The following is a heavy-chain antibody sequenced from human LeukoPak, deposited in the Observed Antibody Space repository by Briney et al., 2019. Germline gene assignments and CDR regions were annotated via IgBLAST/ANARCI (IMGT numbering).Heavy chain of an antibody. Sequence: KPSETLSLTCTVSGGSISSSSYYWGWIRQPPGKGLEWIGSIYYSGSTYYNPSLKSRVTISVDTSKNQFSLKLSSVTAADTAVYYCARPERYCSGGSCYGGRLGDAFDIWGQGTMVTVSS. CDR3: ARPERYCSGGSCYGGRLGDAFDI. V-gene: IGHV4-39*01. CDR1: GGSISSSSYY. J-gene: IGHJ3*02. D-gene: IGHD2-15*01. CDR2: IYYSGST.